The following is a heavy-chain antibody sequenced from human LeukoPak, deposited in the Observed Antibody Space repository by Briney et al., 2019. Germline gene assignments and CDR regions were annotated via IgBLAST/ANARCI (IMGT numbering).Heavy chain of an antibody. Sequence: GGSLRLSCAASGFTFSSYSMNWVRQAPGKGLELVSSISSGSSYIYYADSVKGRFTISRDNAKNSMYLQMNSLRAEDTAVYYCARVPPAGIGIDCWGQGTLVSVPS. V-gene: IGHV3-21*01. D-gene: IGHD6-19*01. CDR3: ARVPPAGIGIDC. CDR2: ISSGSSYI. J-gene: IGHJ4*02. CDR1: GFTFSSYS.